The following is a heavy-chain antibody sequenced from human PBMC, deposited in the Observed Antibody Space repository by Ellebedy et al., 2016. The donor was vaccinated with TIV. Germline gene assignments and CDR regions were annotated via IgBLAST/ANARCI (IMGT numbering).Heavy chain of an antibody. CDR3: ARGPATGPDY. D-gene: IGHD6-13*01. V-gene: IGHV3-11*01. Sequence: GGSLRLXCAASGFTVSDYDMSWIRLAPGKGLEWVSYISSSGDTIYYADSVKGRCAISRDNAKNSLYLQIGSLRPYDTAVYYCARGPATGPDYWGQGTVVTVSS. CDR2: ISSSGDTI. J-gene: IGHJ4*02. CDR1: GFTVSDYD.